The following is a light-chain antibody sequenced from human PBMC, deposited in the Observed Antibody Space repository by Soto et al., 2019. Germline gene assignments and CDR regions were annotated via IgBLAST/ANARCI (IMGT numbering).Light chain of an antibody. Sequence: EIVLTQSPDLLSLSPGERGTLSCRASQSISKTYVAWYQQRPGQAPRLLISGASGWAIGIPDRFNASGPGTDVTLTVTKVDPEDCAIYYCQQFSASPYTFGQGTRLDI. V-gene: IGKV3-20*01. CDR1: QSISKTY. J-gene: IGKJ2*01. CDR3: QQFSASPYT. CDR2: GAS.